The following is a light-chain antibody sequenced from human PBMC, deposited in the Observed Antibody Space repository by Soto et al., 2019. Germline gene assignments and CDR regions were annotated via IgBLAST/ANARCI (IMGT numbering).Light chain of an antibody. CDR2: AAS. CDR3: QQANNFPWT. Sequence: DIQMTQSPSSVSASVGDRVTITCRASQGISSRVAWYHQKPGTPPKLLIYAASTLQSEVPSRFSGSGSGTDFTLTISSLQPEDFATYYCQQANNFPWTFGQGTKVAIK. J-gene: IGKJ1*01. CDR1: QGISSR. V-gene: IGKV1-12*01.